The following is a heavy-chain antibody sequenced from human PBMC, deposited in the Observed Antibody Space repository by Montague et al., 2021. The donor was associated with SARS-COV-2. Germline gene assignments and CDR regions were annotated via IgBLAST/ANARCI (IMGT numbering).Heavy chain of an antibody. CDR1: VGCISSSTYY. Sequence: SQTLSLTCIVSVGCISSSTYYRGWIRQPPGIRLVLLGRMSFRGSTYYHPSLQLRVTISVDTSKKQFSLKLSSVTAADTAVYYCARQPRNYYDSGRYWALGDYGGQGNLVAVSS. J-gene: IGHJ4*02. CDR2: MSFRGST. CDR3: ARQPRNYYDSGRYWALGDY. D-gene: IGHD3-10*01. V-gene: IGHV4-39*01.